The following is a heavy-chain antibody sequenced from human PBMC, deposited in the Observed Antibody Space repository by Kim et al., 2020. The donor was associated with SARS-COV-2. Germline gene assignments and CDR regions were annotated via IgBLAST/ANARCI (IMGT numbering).Heavy chain of an antibody. CDR1: GYSFTSYW. CDR3: ARQAYYYGSGDYYYYGMDV. Sequence: GESLKISCKGSGYSFTSYWIGWVRQMPGKGLEWMGIIYPGDSDTRYSTSFQGQVTISADKSISTAYLQWSSLKASDTAMYYCARQAYYYGSGDYYYYGMDVWGQGTTVTVSS. J-gene: IGHJ6*01. CDR2: IYPGDSDT. D-gene: IGHD3-10*01. V-gene: IGHV5-51*01.